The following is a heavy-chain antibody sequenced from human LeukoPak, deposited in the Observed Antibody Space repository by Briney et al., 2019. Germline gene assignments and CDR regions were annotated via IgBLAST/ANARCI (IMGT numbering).Heavy chain of an antibody. J-gene: IGHJ6*02. CDR1: GFTFSTHS. Sequence: SGGSLRLSCAASGFTFSTHSMNWVRQAPGKGLEWVSSISASSTYMYYADSVKGRFTISRDNAKNSLYLQMNSLRVEDTAVYFCARGGGLDVWGQGATVTVSS. D-gene: IGHD3-16*01. V-gene: IGHV3-21*01. CDR2: ISASSTYM. CDR3: ARGGGLDV.